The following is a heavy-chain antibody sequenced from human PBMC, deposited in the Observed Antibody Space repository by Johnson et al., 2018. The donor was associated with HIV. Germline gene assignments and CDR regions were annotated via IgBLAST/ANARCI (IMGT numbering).Heavy chain of an antibody. D-gene: IGHD3-22*01. J-gene: IGHJ3*02. V-gene: IGHV3-30-3*01. CDR3: ARGEGITMIVVASGTDAFDI. CDR1: GFTFSSYA. Sequence: QVQLVESGGGVVQPGRSLRLSCAASGFTFSSYAMHWVRQAPGKGLEWVAVISYDGSNKYYADSVKGRFHISRDNSKNTLYLQMNSLRAEDTAVYYCARGEGITMIVVASGTDAFDIWGQGTMVTVSS. CDR2: ISYDGSNK.